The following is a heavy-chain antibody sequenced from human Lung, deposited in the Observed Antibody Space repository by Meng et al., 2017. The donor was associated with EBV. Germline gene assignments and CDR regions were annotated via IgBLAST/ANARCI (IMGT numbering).Heavy chain of an antibody. CDR3: AREKSPGHFDY. Sequence: GPEVRKPGASLIMHCRITGYPFTDFFLPWVRPAPGQGLEWLGTINCYTSGTAYARKFQGRITLTRDTYTTTVYMDLGSLGSDDTAFYYCAREKSPGHFDYFGQGILVTVSS. V-gene: IGHV1-46*01. CDR1: GYPFTDFF. CDR2: INCYTSGT. J-gene: IGHJ4*02.